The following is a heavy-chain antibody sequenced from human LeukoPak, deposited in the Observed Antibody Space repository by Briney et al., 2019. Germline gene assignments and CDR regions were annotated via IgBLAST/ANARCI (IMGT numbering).Heavy chain of an antibody. CDR2: INHSGST. Sequence: SETPSLTCAVYGGSFSGYYWSWIRQPPGKGLEWIGEINHSGSTNYNPSLKSRVTISVDTSKNQFSLKLSSVTAADTAVYYCARDITIFGVVISGNYYYGMDVWGQGTTVTVSS. D-gene: IGHD3-3*01. V-gene: IGHV4-34*01. CDR1: GGSFSGYY. J-gene: IGHJ6*02. CDR3: ARDITIFGVVISGNYYYGMDV.